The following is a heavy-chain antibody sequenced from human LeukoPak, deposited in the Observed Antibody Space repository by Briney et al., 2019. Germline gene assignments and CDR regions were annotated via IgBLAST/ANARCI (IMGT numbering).Heavy chain of an antibody. D-gene: IGHD4-17*01. Sequence: RVSGPTLVNPTQTLTLTCTFSGFSLSTSGMCVSWIRQPPGKALEWLALLDWDDDKYYRTSLKTRLTISKDTSKNQVVLTMTNMEAVDTATYYCARYLYGDSASYFDSWGQGALSSSPQ. CDR2: LDWDDDK. CDR1: GFSLSTSGMC. J-gene: IGHJ4*02. CDR3: ARYLYGDSASYFDS. V-gene: IGHV2-70*01.